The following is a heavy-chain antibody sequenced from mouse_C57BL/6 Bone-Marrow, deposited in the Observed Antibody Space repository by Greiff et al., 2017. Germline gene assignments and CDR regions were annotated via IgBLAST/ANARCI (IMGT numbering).Heavy chain of an antibody. J-gene: IGHJ3*01. CDR1: GYTFTSYW. D-gene: IGHD4-1*01. V-gene: IGHV1-69*01. CDR2: IDPSDSYT. Sequence: QVQLQQPGAELVMPGASVKLSCKASGYTFTSYWMHWVKQRPGQGLEWIGEIDPSDSYTNYTQKFKGQSTLTVDKSSSTAYMQPSSLTSEDCAVYYCARGKLGSFADWGKGTLVTVSA. CDR3: ARGKLGSFAD.